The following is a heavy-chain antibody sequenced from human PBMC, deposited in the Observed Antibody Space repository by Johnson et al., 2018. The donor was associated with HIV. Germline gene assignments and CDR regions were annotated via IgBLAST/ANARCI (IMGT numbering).Heavy chain of an antibody. V-gene: IGHV3-13*01. CDR3: VRASWFGAFDI. CDR1: GFTFSSYD. Sequence: MQLVESGGGLVQPGGSLRHSCAASGFTFSSYDMHWVRQPTGKGLEWVSSIDTTGDTYYPGSVRGRFTISRENAKNSLYLQMNNLRAGDSAVYYCVRASWFGAFDIWGQGTLVTVSS. J-gene: IGHJ3*02. CDR2: IDTTGDT. D-gene: IGHD3-10*01.